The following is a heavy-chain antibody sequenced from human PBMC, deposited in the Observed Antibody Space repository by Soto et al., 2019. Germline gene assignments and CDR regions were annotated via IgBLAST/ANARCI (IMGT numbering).Heavy chain of an antibody. CDR1: GGSMTDYY. D-gene: IGHD2-15*01. V-gene: IGHV4-59*08. J-gene: IGHJ5*01. Sequence: SETLSLPCRVSGGSMTDYYWSWIRQPTGKGLEWIGYVYEARTTNSTPSLKSRVTISVGTSKMQVSLKLRSVTAADTAVYFCARGIPSALVVRSSRRTWFASGGKGTLVTVSS. CDR2: VYEARTT. CDR3: ARGIPSALVVRSSRRTWFAS.